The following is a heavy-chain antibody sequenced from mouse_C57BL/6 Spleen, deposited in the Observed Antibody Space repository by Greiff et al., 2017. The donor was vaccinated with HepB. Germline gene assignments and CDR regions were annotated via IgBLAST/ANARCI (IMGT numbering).Heavy chain of an antibody. V-gene: IGHV5-6*01. D-gene: IGHD1-1*01. J-gene: IGHJ2*01. Sequence: EVKLVESGGDLVKPGGSLKLSCAASGFTFSSYGMSWVRQTPDKRLEWVATISSGGSYTYYPDSVKGRFTISRDNAKNTLYLQMSSLKSEDTAMYYCARQGYYGSSSDYWGQGTTLTVSS. CDR2: ISSGGSYT. CDR1: GFTFSSYG. CDR3: ARQGYYGSSSDY.